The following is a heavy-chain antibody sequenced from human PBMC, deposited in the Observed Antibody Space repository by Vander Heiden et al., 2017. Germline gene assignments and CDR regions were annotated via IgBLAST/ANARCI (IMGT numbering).Heavy chain of an antibody. CDR1: GGSISSSSYY. CDR2: LYYSGST. Sequence: QLQLQESGPGLVKPSETLSPTCTVAGGSISSSSYYWGWIRQPPGKGLEWIGSLYYSGSTYYNPSLKSRVTISVDTSKNQFSLKLSSVTAADTAVYYCARQRNDRGSSGGWFDPWGQGTLVTVSS. V-gene: IGHV4-39*01. D-gene: IGHD3-10*01. CDR3: ARQRNDRGSSGGWFDP. J-gene: IGHJ5*02.